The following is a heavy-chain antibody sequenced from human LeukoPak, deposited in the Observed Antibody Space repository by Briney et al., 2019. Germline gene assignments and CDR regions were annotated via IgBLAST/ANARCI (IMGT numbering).Heavy chain of an antibody. Sequence: GESLKISCKGSGYSFTSYWIGWVRQMPGKGLEWMGIIYPGDSDTRYSPSFQGQVTISADKSISTAYLQWSSLKASDTAMYYCARLNHHSMIVARARWFDPWGQGTLVTVSS. V-gene: IGHV5-51*01. CDR3: ARLNHHSMIVARARWFDP. CDR1: GYSFTSYW. D-gene: IGHD3-22*01. CDR2: IYPGDSDT. J-gene: IGHJ5*02.